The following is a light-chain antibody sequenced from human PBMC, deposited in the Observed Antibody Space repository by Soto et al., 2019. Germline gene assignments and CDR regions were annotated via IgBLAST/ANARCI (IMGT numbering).Light chain of an antibody. CDR1: QYIDTR. Sequence: EIVLTHSPATLSSFPCDRVTLSFSASQYIDTRSARNQHRPGQAPSLPTYQTSIRAAGIPARFSASGSGTDFPLTIRSLEPEDFAVYYCQQRSNWPPIPFGQGTRLET. CDR2: QTS. CDR3: QQRSNWPPIP. V-gene: IGKV3-11*01. J-gene: IGKJ5*01.